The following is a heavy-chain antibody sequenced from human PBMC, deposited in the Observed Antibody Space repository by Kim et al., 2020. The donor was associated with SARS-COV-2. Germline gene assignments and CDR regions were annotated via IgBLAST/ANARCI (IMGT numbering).Heavy chain of an antibody. D-gene: IGHD5-18*01. V-gene: IGHV5-51*01. CDR2: IYPGDSDT. CDR3: ASVDTTMADYYYYGMDV. Sequence: GESLKISCKGSGYTFTTYWIGWVRQMPGKGLEWMGIIYPGDSDTRYSPSFQGHVTISVDRSISTAYLQWSNLKASDTAVYYCASVDTTMADYYYYGMDVWGQGTPVTVSS. J-gene: IGHJ6*02. CDR1: GYTFTTYW.